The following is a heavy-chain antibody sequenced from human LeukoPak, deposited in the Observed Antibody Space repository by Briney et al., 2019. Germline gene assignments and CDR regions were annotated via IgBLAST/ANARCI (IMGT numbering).Heavy chain of an antibody. CDR2: ISYDGSNK. Sequence: PGGSLRLSCAASGFTFSSYAMHWVRQAPGKGLEWVAVISYDGSNKYYADSVKGRFTISRDNPKNTLYLQMNSLRAEDTAVYYCARFCGGDCYSFDFWGQGTLVTVSS. V-gene: IGHV3-30-3*01. CDR3: ARFCGGDCYSFDF. D-gene: IGHD2-21*02. CDR1: GFTFSSYA. J-gene: IGHJ4*02.